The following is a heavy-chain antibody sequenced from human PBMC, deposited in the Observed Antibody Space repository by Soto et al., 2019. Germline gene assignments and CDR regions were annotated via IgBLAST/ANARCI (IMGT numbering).Heavy chain of an antibody. CDR1: VGSSTSGVYS. D-gene: IGHD3-16*01. Sequence: QLKLQESGPGLVSPPQTLSLTAPVSVGSSTSGVYSGGWFRQPQGKGLEWIGYIYYSGSTYYNPSLKSRVTISVDTSKNQFSLKLSSVTAADTAVYYCARDVRGSYFDYWGQGTLVTVSS. CDR3: ARDVRGSYFDY. CDR2: IYYSGST. V-gene: IGHV4-30-4*01. J-gene: IGHJ4*02.